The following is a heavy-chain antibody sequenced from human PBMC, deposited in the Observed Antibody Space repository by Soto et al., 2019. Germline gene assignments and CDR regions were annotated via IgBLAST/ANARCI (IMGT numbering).Heavy chain of an antibody. CDR3: AQTDSRSWYGAVVY. J-gene: IGHJ4*02. Sequence: EVQLVESGGGLVQPGGSLRLSCAASGFTFSSYSMNWVRQAPGKGLEWVSYISSSSSTIYYADSVKGRFTISRDNAKNSLYLQMNSLRAEDTAVYYCAQTDSRSWYGAVVYWGQGTLVTVSS. CDR2: ISSSSSTI. V-gene: IGHV3-48*01. CDR1: GFTFSSYS. D-gene: IGHD6-13*01.